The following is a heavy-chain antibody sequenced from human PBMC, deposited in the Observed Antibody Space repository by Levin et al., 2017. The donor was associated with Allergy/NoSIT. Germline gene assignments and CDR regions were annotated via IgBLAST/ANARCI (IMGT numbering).Heavy chain of an antibody. CDR3: ARDVAGPWGV. J-gene: IGHJ4*02. CDR2: IDTDGSIT. Sequence: ETLSLTCVASELTFSNFWMHWVRQVPGKGLMWVSRIDTDGSITTYADSVKGRFTISRDNAKNTLYLQMNSLRAEDSAVYYCARDVAGPWGVWGQGTLVTVST. D-gene: IGHD3-10*01. CDR1: ELTFSNFW. V-gene: IGHV3-74*01.